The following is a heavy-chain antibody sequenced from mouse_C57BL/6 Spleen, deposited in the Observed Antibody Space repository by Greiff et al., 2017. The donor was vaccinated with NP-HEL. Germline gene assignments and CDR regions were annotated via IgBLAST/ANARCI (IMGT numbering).Heavy chain of an antibody. CDR2: IHPNSGST. D-gene: IGHD2-1*01. V-gene: IGHV1-64*01. CDR1: GYTFTSYW. CDR3: ARSRGGNYGMDY. J-gene: IGHJ4*01. Sequence: QVQLQQPGAELVKPGASVKLSCKASGYTFTSYWMHWVKQRPGQGLEWIGMIHPNSGSTNYNEKFKSKATLTVDKSSSTAYMQLSSLTSEDSAVYYCARSRGGNYGMDYWGQGTSVTVSS.